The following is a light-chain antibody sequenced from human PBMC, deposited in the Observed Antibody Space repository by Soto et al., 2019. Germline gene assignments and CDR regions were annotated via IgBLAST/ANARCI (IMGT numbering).Light chain of an antibody. Sequence: EIVMTQSPATLSVSPGERATLSCRASQSVSSNLAWYQQKPGQAPRLLIYGASTRATGIPARFSGSGSGTVFTLSISSLQSEDFAVYYCQRYNNWPPWTFGQGTKVEIK. J-gene: IGKJ1*01. CDR1: QSVSSN. CDR3: QRYNNWPPWT. CDR2: GAS. V-gene: IGKV3-15*01.